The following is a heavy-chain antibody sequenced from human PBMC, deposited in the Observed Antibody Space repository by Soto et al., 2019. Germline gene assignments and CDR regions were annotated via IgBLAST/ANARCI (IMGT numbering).Heavy chain of an antibody. J-gene: IGHJ4*02. Sequence: QVQVVESGGGVVQPGRSLRLSCAASGFTISNYGMHWVRQAPGKGLEWVAVISYDGSNKYFADSVKGRFTISRDISKSTLYLQINSLRAEDTAVYYCAKAQSTGYAFDYWGQGTLVTVSS. CDR1: GFTISNYG. CDR2: ISYDGSNK. CDR3: AKAQSTGYAFDY. D-gene: IGHD3-22*01. V-gene: IGHV3-30*18.